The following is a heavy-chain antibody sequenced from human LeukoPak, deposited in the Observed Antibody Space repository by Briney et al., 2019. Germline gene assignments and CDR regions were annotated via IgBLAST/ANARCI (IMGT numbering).Heavy chain of an antibody. J-gene: IGHJ2*01. V-gene: IGHV4-59*01. Sequence: SETLSLTCTVSGGSISSYYWSWIRQPPGKGLEWIGYIYYSGSTNYNPSLKSRVTISVDTSKNQFSLKLSSVTAADTAVYYCARDWAHCSSTSCYSYWYFDLWGRGTLVTVSS. CDR1: GGSISSYY. CDR2: IYYSGST. D-gene: IGHD2-2*01. CDR3: ARDWAHCSSTSCYSYWYFDL.